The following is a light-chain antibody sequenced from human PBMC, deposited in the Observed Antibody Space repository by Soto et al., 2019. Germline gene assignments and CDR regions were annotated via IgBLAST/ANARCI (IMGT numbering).Light chain of an antibody. J-gene: IGKJ4*01. CDR1: QSIGNY. V-gene: IGKV1-39*01. CDR3: QQSHSTPLT. Sequence: DIQMTQSRASLSASVGDRVSITCRASQSIGNYLNWYQQKPGKAPNLLIYAASSLQSGVPSRFSGTGSGTDITLTISSLQPEDFASYYCQQSHSTPLTFGGGTKVEIK. CDR2: AAS.